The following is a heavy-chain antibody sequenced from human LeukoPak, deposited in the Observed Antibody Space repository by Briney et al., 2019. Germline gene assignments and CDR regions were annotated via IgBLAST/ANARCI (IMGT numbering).Heavy chain of an antibody. CDR1: GFTFSRYD. J-gene: IGHJ2*01. V-gene: IGHV3-13*01. Sequence: GGSLRLSCAAAGFTFSRYDMHWVRQAAGKGLEWVSAITIAGDTYYPGSVKGRFTISRENAKNSLYLQMNSLRAGDTAVYYCARTTVTTGPYWYFDLWGRGTLVTVSS. CDR2: ITIAGDT. D-gene: IGHD4-17*01. CDR3: ARTTVTTGPYWYFDL.